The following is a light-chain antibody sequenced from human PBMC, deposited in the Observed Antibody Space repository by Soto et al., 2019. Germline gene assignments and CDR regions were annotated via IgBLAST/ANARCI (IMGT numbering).Light chain of an antibody. CDR2: GAS. J-gene: IGKJ1*01. CDR1: QNLRSS. CDR3: QQYNIWPQT. Sequence: VMTQSPATLSVSPGERATLSCRASQNLRSSLAWYQQKPGQAPRLLIYGASTRVTGIPARFSGSGSGTEFTLTISSLQSEDFAVYFCQQYNIWPQTFGQGTKV. V-gene: IGKV3-15*01.